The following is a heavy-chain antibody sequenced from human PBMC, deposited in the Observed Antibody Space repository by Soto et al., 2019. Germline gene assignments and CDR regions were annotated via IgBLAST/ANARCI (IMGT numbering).Heavy chain of an antibody. CDR3: ARRSSGWYFYY. D-gene: IGHD6-19*01. CDR2: ISGRGDST. J-gene: IGHJ4*02. V-gene: IGHV3-23*01. Sequence: EVQLLESGGGLVQPGGSLRLSCAASGFTFSSYAMSWVRQAPGKGLEWVSVISGRGDSTYYADSVKGRFTISRDNSKNTLYLQMNSLRAEDTAVYYCARRSSGWYFYYWGQGTLVTVSS. CDR1: GFTFSSYA.